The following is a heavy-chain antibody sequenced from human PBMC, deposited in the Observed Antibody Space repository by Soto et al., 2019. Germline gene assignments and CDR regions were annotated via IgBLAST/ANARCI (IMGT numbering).Heavy chain of an antibody. CDR3: ARDAVGLYGSGSYPDY. Sequence: QVQLVESGGGVVQPVRSLRLSCAASGFTFSSFAFHWVRQAPGKGLEWVALISYDGSHKSYADSVKGRFSISRDDSKNTLYLQMNSLTNDDTAVYYCARDAVGLYGSGSYPDYWGQGTLVTVSS. CDR2: ISYDGSHK. J-gene: IGHJ4*02. CDR1: GFTFSSFA. V-gene: IGHV3-30*04. D-gene: IGHD3-10*01.